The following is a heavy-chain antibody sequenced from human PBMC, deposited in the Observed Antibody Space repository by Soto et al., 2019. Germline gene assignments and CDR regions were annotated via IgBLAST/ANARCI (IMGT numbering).Heavy chain of an antibody. J-gene: IGHJ6*02. CDR3: VKGRVVTLLFVSTPSSYSGMDV. V-gene: IGHV3-23*01. Sequence: GGSLRLSCAASGFTFSSYAMSWVRQAPGKGLEWVSAISGSGGSTYYADSVKGRFTISRDNSKNTLYLQMNSLRAEDTAVYYCVKGRVVTLLFVSTPSSYSGMDVWGQGTTVTVSS. D-gene: IGHD3-3*01. CDR2: ISGSGGST. CDR1: GFTFSSYA.